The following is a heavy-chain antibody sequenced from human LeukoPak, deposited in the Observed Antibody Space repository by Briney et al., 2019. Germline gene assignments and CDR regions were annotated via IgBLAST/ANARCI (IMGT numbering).Heavy chain of an antibody. V-gene: IGHV4-31*03. J-gene: IGHJ5*02. CDR1: GGSISSGGYY. Sequence: SETLSLTCTVSGGSISSGGYYWSWIRQHPGKGLEWIGYIYYSGSTYYNPSLKSRVTISVDTSKNQFSLKLSSVTAADTAVYYCARGAGYSSSWYGNWFDPWGQGTLVTVSS. CDR3: ARGAGYSSSWYGNWFDP. D-gene: IGHD6-13*01. CDR2: IYYSGST.